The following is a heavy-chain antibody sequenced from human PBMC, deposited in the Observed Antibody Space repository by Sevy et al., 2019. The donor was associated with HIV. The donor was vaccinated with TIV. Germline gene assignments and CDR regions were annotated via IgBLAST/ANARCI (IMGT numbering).Heavy chain of an antibody. CDR2: INDVGST. V-gene: IGHV4-30-4*01. Sequence: SETLSLTCTVSGDSFRGADYYWSWIRQSPTRGLEWLGYINDVGSTFYNPSFESRLTMSIDTSKKQFSLSLISVTAADTAVYYCARRPDTILRGGFDPWVQGALVTVSS. CDR3: ARRPDTILRGGFDP. D-gene: IGHD3-10*01. J-gene: IGHJ5*02. CDR1: GDSFRGADYY.